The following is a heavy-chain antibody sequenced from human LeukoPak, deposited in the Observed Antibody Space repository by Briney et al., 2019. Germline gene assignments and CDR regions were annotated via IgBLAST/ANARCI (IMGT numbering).Heavy chain of an antibody. J-gene: IGHJ5*02. V-gene: IGHV1-69*13. CDR3: ATFPDPRYYYDSSGYKLGGYA. CDR2: IIPIFGTA. CDR1: GGTFSSYA. Sequence: SVKVSCTASGGTFSSYAISWVRQAPGQGLEWMGGIIPIFGTANYAQKFQGRVTITVDESTSTAYMELSSLRSEDTAVYYCATFPDPRYYYDSSGYKLGGYAWGQGTLVTVSS. D-gene: IGHD3-22*01.